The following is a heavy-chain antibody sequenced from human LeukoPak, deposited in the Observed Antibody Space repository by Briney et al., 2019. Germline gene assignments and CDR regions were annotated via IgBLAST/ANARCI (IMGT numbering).Heavy chain of an antibody. CDR2: IYGSGDNT. V-gene: IGHV3-23*01. CDR1: GFIFINYP. CDR3: ARDVRSTSQYDPFDL. J-gene: IGHJ3*01. Sequence: GGSLRLSCGVSGFIFINYPMTGVRQAPGKGLECVSSIYGSGDNTYYADSVKGGFTISRDNGRNSLFLQMNSLSPEDTAVYYCARDVRSTSQYDPFDLWGQGTMVTVSS. D-gene: IGHD2-2*01.